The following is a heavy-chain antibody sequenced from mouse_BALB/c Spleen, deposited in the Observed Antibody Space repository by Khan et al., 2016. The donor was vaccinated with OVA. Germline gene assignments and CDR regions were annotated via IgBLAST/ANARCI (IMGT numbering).Heavy chain of an antibody. Sequence: EVELVESGGGLVQPGGSLKLSCAASGFTFSSYGMSWVRQTPDKRLELVATINSNGGSTYYPDSVKGRFTISRDNAKNTLYLQMSSLKSEDTAMYYCARGPHIENWYFDAW. CDR3: ARGPHIENWYFDA. CDR1: GFTFSSYG. J-gene: IGHJ1*01. V-gene: IGHV5-6-3*01. D-gene: IGHD1-3*01. CDR2: INSNGGST.